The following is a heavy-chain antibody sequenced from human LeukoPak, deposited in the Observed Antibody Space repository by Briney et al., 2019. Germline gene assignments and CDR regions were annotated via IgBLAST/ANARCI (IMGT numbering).Heavy chain of an antibody. CDR2: IYYSGST. CDR1: GGSISSYY. Sequence: PSETLSLTCTVSGGSISSYYWSWIRQPAGKGLEWIGRIYYSGSTNYNPSLKSRVTISVDTSKNQISLRLSSVTAADTAVYYCAREGSDSSGYYYLHYWGQGTLVTVSS. CDR3: AREGSDSSGYYYLHY. J-gene: IGHJ4*02. V-gene: IGHV4-4*07. D-gene: IGHD3-22*01.